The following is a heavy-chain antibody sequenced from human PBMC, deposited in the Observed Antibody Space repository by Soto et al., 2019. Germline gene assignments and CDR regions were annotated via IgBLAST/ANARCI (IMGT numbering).Heavy chain of an antibody. CDR1: GFTFRSYP. V-gene: IGHV3-23*01. Sequence: PGGSLRLSCAASGFTFRSYPMSWVRQAPGKGLEWVSAISGTGDSTYYAESVKGRFIISRDNSKNTLFLQMNSLRVEDTAVYYCANLLTRSSVFAFDIWGQGTMVTVSS. CDR3: ANLLTRSSVFAFDI. D-gene: IGHD3-22*01. CDR2: ISGTGDST. J-gene: IGHJ3*02.